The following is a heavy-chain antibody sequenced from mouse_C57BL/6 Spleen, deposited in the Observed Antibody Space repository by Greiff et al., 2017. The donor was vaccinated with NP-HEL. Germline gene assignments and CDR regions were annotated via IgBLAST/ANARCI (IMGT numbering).Heavy chain of an antibody. Sequence: VQLQQPGAELVKPGASVKLSCKASGYTFTSSWMHWVKQRPGRGLAWIGRIDPNSGGTKYNEKFKSKATLTVDKPSSTAYIQLSSLTSEDSAVDYCARSGTTAHWYFDVWGTGTTVTVSS. CDR3: ARSGTTAHWYFDV. J-gene: IGHJ1*03. CDR1: GYTFTSSW. V-gene: IGHV1-72*01. CDR2: IDPNSGGT. D-gene: IGHD1-2*01.